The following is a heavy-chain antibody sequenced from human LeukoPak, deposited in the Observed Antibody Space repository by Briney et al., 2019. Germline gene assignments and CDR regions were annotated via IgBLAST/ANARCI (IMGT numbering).Heavy chain of an antibody. J-gene: IGHJ5*02. Sequence: SETLSLTCAVYGGSFSGYYWSWIRQPPGKGLEWIGEINHSGSTNYNPSLKSRVTISVDTSKNQFSLKLSSVTAADTAVYYCARAPYPRVWLPQSNWFDPWGQGTLVTVSS. D-gene: IGHD6-19*01. CDR3: ARAPYPRVWLPQSNWFDP. CDR2: INHSGST. CDR1: GGSFSGYY. V-gene: IGHV4-34*01.